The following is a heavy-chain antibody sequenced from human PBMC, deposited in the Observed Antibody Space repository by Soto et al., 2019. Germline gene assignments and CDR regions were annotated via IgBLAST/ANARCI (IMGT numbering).Heavy chain of an antibody. CDR3: ANGCGGTCYSRIHY. CDR2: ISDSGGST. J-gene: IGHJ4*02. Sequence: EVQLLESGGGLVQLGGSLRLSCAASGFTFSSYAMSWVRQAPGKGLEWVSGISDSGGSTYYADSVKGCFTISRDNSKNTLYLQMNSLRAEDTAVYYCANGCGGTCYSRIHYWGQGTLVTVSS. D-gene: IGHD2-15*01. CDR1: GFTFSSYA. V-gene: IGHV3-23*01.